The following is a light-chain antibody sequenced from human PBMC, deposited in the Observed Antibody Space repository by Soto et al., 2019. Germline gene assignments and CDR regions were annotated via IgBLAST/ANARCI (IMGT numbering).Light chain of an antibody. CDR1: QSVSSN. CDR2: GAS. Sequence: EIVMTQSPATLSVSPGERATLSCRAGQSVSSNLAWYQQKPGQAPRLLIYGASSRATGIPDRFSGSGSGTDFTLTISRLEPEDFAVYYCQQYGSSFITFGQGTRLEIK. V-gene: IGKV3-20*01. CDR3: QQYGSSFIT. J-gene: IGKJ5*01.